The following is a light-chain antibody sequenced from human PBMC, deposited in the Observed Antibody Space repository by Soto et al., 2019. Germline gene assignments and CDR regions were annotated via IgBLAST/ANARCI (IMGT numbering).Light chain of an antibody. V-gene: IGKV1-5*03. CDR2: EAS. J-gene: IGKJ2*01. Sequence: DIQMTQSPSTLSASVGDRVTITCRASQSIRSWLAWYQQKPGKAPNLLIYEASRLESAVPSRFSGSASGTEFTLTINSLQTDDFGTYDCQQYSIYPETFGQGTKVAIK. CDR1: QSIRSW. CDR3: QQYSIYPET.